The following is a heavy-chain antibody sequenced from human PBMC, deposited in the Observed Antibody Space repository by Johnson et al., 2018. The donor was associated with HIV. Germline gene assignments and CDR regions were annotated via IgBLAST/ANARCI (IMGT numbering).Heavy chain of an antibody. V-gene: IGHV3-30*04. J-gene: IGHJ3*02. CDR3: ARGRGGSYADAFDI. CDR2: ISYDGSNK. CDR1: GFTFSTYA. D-gene: IGHD1-26*01. Sequence: QVQLVESGGGVVQPGGSLRLSCAASGFTFSTYAMHWVRQAPGKGLEWVEVISYDGSNKYYADYVKGRFTITRDNSKNTLYLQMNRLRAEDTAVYYCARGRGGSYADAFDIWGQGTMVTVSS.